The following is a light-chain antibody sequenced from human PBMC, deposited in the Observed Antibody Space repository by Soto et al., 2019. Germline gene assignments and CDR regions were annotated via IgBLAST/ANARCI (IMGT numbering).Light chain of an antibody. CDR1: QSVSSTS. CDR3: QQYGGSSWT. Sequence: DIVMTQPPATLSVSPVETATRSCRASQSVSSTSLAWYQQKPGQPPRLLLYGASTRATGVPDRFSGSGSGTDFTLTISRLEPEDFAVYDCQQYGGSSWTLGQGAKVDI. V-gene: IGKV3-20*01. J-gene: IGKJ1*01. CDR2: GAS.